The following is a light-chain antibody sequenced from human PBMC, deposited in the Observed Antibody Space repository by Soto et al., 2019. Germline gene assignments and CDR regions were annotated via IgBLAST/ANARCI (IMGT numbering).Light chain of an antibody. CDR3: QQYDVWPSIT. CDR2: GAS. Sequence: EIVLTQSPATLSLSPGERATLSCRASQSVGSNLAWFQQKPGQSPRLLIYGASTRATGIPARFSGSGSGTEFTLTISSLQSEDSAVYYCQQYDVWPSITFGQGTRLEIK. V-gene: IGKV3-15*01. J-gene: IGKJ5*01. CDR1: QSVGSN.